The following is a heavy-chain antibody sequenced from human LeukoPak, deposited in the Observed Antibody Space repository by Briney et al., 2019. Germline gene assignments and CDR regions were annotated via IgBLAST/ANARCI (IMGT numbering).Heavy chain of an antibody. Sequence: GSLRLSCAASGFTVSSNYMSWVRQAPGKGLEWIGSIYYSGSTYYNPSLESRVTISVDTSKNQFSLKLSSVTAADTAVYYCASSDPWGQGTLVTVSS. D-gene: IGHD6-6*01. V-gene: IGHV4-59*05. CDR3: ASSDP. CDR1: GFTVSSNY. J-gene: IGHJ5*02. CDR2: IYYSGST.